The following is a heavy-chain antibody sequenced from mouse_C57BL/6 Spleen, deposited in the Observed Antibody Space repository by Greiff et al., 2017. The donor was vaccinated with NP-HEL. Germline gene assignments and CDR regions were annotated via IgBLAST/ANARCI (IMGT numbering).Heavy chain of an antibody. J-gene: IGHJ4*01. Sequence: EVHLVESGGGLVKPGGSLKLSCAASGFTFSSYAMSWVRQTPEKRLEWVATISDGGSYTYYPDNVKGRFTISRDNAKNNLYLQMSHLKSEDTAMYYCARERGYEGYAMDYWGQGTSVTVSS. D-gene: IGHD2-2*01. CDR2: ISDGGSYT. CDR3: ARERGYEGYAMDY. V-gene: IGHV5-4*01. CDR1: GFTFSSYA.